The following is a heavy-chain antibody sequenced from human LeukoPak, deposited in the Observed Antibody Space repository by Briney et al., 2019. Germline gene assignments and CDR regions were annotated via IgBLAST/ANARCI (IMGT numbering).Heavy chain of an antibody. CDR3: ARVVYSHYWPEGMDV. D-gene: IGHD4-11*01. V-gene: IGHV4-59*01. CDR1: GDSISSYY. J-gene: IGHJ6*02. Sequence: SETLSLTCTVSGDSISSYYWSWIRQPPGKGLEWIGYIYNSETTNYNPSLESRVTISEDTSKNQFSLMLTSVTAADAAVYYCARVVYSHYWPEGMDVWGQGTTVTVSS. CDR2: IYNSETT.